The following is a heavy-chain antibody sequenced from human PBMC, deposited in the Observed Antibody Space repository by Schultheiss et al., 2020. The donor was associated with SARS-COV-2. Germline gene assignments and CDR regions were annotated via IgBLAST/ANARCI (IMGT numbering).Heavy chain of an antibody. CDR2: IIPIFGTA. D-gene: IGHD6-19*01. V-gene: IGHV1-69*01. J-gene: IGHJ6*02. CDR1: GGTFSSYA. CDR3: ARDPYSSGWPDQTLYYYYYGMDV. Sequence: KISCKASGGTFSSYAISWVRQAPGQGLEWMGGIIPIFGTANYAQKFQGRVTITADESTSTAYMELSSLRSEDTAVYYCARDPYSSGWPDQTLYYYYYGMDVWGQGTTVTVSS.